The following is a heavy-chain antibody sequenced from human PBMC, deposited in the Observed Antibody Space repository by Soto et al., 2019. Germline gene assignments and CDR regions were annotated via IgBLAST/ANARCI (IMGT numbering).Heavy chain of an antibody. J-gene: IGHJ4*02. V-gene: IGHV3-30-3*01. CDR2: ISYDGSNK. CDR1: GFTFSSYA. D-gene: IGHD1-26*01. CDR3: AREGATGGIRSYYFDY. Sequence: SLRLSCAASGFTFSSYAMHWVRQAPGKGLEWVAVISYDGSNKYYADSVKGRFTISRDNSKNTLYLQMNSLRAEDTAVYYCAREGATGGIRSYYFDYWGQGTLVTVSS.